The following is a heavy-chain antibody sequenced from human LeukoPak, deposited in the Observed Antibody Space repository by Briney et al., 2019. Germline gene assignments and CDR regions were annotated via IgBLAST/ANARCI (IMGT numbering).Heavy chain of an antibody. V-gene: IGHV3-66*01. CDR2: ISSGGNT. J-gene: IGHJ4*02. CDR3: ASRYTSGPDS. D-gene: IGHD3-10*01. Sequence: PGGSLRLSCAASGFTVSNNYLQWVRQAPGKGLEWVSVISSGGNTNYADSVKGRSTISRDNSKNTVYLQMSSLRAEDTAVYYCASRYTSGPDSWGQGTLVTVSS. CDR1: GFTVSNNY.